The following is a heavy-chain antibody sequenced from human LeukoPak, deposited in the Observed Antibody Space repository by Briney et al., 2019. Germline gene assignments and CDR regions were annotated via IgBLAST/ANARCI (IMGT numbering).Heavy chain of an antibody. Sequence: GGSLRLSCAASGFTFSNAWMGWVRQAPGKGLEWIAPIKTKTDDGTTDYAAAEKGRFTISRDDSRNALYLQINSLRAEDTSMYYCTPDYYFEYWGQGTLVTVSS. V-gene: IGHV3-15*01. CDR2: IKTKTDDGTT. CDR1: GFTFSNAW. CDR3: TPDYYFEY. J-gene: IGHJ4*02.